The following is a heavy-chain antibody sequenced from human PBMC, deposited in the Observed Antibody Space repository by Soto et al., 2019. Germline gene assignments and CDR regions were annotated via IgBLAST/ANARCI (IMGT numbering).Heavy chain of an antibody. V-gene: IGHV1-69*06. Sequence: RASVKVSCKASGGTFSSYAISWVRQAPGQGLEWMGGIIPIFGTANYAQKFQGRVTITADKSTSTAYMELSSLRSEDTAVYYCARTGPFITIFGVVTKESWFDPWGQGTLVTVSS. J-gene: IGHJ5*02. CDR1: GGTFSSYA. D-gene: IGHD3-3*01. CDR3: ARTGPFITIFGVVTKESWFDP. CDR2: IIPIFGTA.